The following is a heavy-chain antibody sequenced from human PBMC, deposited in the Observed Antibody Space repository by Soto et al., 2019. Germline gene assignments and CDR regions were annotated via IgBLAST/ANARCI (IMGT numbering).Heavy chain of an antibody. J-gene: IGHJ6*02. Sequence: EVQLLESGGGLVQPGGSLRLSCAASGFTFSSYAMSWVRQAPGKGLEWVSAISGSGGSTYYADSVKGRFTISRDNSKNTLYLQVNSLRAEDTAVYYCANSKTPLYYYYYGMDVWGQGTTVTVSS. V-gene: IGHV3-23*01. CDR2: ISGSGGST. D-gene: IGHD2-15*01. CDR1: GFTFSSYA. CDR3: ANSKTPLYYYYYGMDV.